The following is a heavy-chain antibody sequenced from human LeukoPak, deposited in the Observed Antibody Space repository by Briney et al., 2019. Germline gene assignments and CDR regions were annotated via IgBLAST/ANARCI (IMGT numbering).Heavy chain of an antibody. D-gene: IGHD5-18*01. CDR1: GFSVSSKY. CDR2: LYSGGST. CDR3: ATSWILMVTGAFDI. V-gene: IGHV3-53*01. Sequence: GGSLRLSCAASGFSVSSKYMIWVRQAPGMGLEWVSVLYSGGSTYYADSVKGRFTISRDNSKNTLYLQMNSLRAEDTAVYYCATSWILMVTGAFDIWGQGTMVTVSS. J-gene: IGHJ3*02.